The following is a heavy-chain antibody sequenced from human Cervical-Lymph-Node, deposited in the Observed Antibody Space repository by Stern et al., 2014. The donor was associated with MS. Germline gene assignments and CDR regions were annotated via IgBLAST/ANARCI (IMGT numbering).Heavy chain of an antibody. CDR2: IHYSGST. D-gene: IGHD3-16*01. V-gene: IGHV4-31*03. CDR1: GASISTTGYY. CDR3: ARSDRLWGSFDY. Sequence: QVQLQESGPGLVKPSQTLSLTCTVSGASISTTGYYWTWIRQHPGKGLEWIAYIHYSGSTYYNPSLKSRGTISVDTSKNQFSLRLSSVTAADTALYYCARSDRLWGSFDYWGQGSLVTVSS. J-gene: IGHJ4*02.